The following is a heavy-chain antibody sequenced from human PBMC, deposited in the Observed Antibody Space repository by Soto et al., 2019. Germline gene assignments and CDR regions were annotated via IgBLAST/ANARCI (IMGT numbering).Heavy chain of an antibody. J-gene: IGHJ4*02. CDR2: IYYSGST. Sequence: LTCTVSGGSISSSSYYWGWIRQPPGKGLEWIGSIYYSGSTYYNPSLKSRVTISVDTSKNQFSLKLSSVTAADTAVYYCASIPIAALRIDYWGQGTLVTVSS. CDR1: GGSISSSSYY. V-gene: IGHV4-39*01. CDR3: ASIPIAALRIDY. D-gene: IGHD6-6*01.